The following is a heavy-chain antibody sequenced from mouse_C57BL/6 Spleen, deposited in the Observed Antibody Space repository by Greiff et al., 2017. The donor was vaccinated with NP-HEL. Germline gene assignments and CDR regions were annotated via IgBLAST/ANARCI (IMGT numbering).Heavy chain of an antibody. J-gene: IGHJ1*03. D-gene: IGHD1-1*01. CDR3: ARNHYYGSSYGYVDV. CDR1: GFSLTSYG. CDR2: IWSGGST. V-gene: IGHV2-2*01. Sequence: QVQLQQSGPGLVQPSQSLSITCTVSGFSLTSYGVHWVRQSPGKGLEWLGVIWSGGSTAYNAAFIARLSISKDNSKSQVFVKMNSLQADDTAIYYCARNHYYGSSYGYVDVWGTGTTVTVSS.